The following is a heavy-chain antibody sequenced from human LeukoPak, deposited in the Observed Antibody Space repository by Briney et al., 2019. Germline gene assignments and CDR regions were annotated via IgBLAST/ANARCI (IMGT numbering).Heavy chain of an antibody. D-gene: IGHD4-17*01. CDR1: GGSISHYY. Sequence: SETLSLTCAVSGGSISHYYWSWIRQSPGKGLEWIGYIYYSGTTNYNPSLKSRVTISVDTSRNQFSLQLRSVTAADTAVYYCAREDPQTTVPEGMDVWGQGTTVIVSS. CDR3: AREDPQTTVPEGMDV. V-gene: IGHV4-59*01. CDR2: IYYSGTT. J-gene: IGHJ6*02.